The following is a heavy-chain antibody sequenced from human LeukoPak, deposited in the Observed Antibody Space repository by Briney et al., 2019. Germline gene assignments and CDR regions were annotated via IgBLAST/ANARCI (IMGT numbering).Heavy chain of an antibody. Sequence: SETLSLTCTVSGGSVSSGSYYWRWIRQPPGKGLEWIGYIYYSGSTNYNPSLKSRVTISVDTSKNQFSLKLSSVTAADTAVYYCARTYYYDSSGAPDYWGQGTLVTVSS. J-gene: IGHJ4*02. D-gene: IGHD3-22*01. CDR3: ARTYYYDSSGAPDY. CDR1: GGSVSSGSYY. V-gene: IGHV4-61*01. CDR2: IYYSGST.